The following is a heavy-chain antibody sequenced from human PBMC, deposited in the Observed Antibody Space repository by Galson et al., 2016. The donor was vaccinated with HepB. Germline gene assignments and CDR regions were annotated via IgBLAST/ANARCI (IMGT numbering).Heavy chain of an antibody. Sequence: SLSLSCAASGFTFRSCAMSWVRQAPGKGLEWVSGCSGSGVDTLYADSVKGRFTISRDNSKNTLYLQMNSLRVEDTAVYYCAKDRHTVTTLFDFWGQGTLVTVSS. J-gene: IGHJ4*02. D-gene: IGHD4-17*01. CDR2: CSGSGVDT. CDR1: GFTFRSCA. V-gene: IGHV3-23*01. CDR3: AKDRHTVTTLFDF.